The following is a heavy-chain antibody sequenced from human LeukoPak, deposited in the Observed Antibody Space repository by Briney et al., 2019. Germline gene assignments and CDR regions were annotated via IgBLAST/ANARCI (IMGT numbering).Heavy chain of an antibody. CDR1: GGSISSYY. CDR3: ARDRTSSGYYYDDAFDI. CDR2: IYYSGST. V-gene: IGHV4-59*12. Sequence: SETLSLTCTVSGGSISSYYWSWIRQPPGKGLEWIGYIYYSGSTNYNPSLKSRVTISVDTSKNQFSLKLSSVTAADTAVYYCARDRTSSGYYYDDAFDIWGQGTMVTVSS. D-gene: IGHD3-22*01. J-gene: IGHJ3*02.